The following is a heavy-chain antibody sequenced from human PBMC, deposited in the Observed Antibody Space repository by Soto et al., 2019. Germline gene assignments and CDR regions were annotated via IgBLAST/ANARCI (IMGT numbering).Heavy chain of an antibody. Sequence: QVQLVESGGGVVQPGGSLRLSCAASGFRFSAYAMHWVRQAPGKGLEWVAVISYEGSNRFYADSVKGRFTGSRDNSKNMVYLQMNSLRGEDTAVYYCAKDYGDYNFNYGMDVWGRGTTVTVSS. J-gene: IGHJ6*02. CDR3: AKDYGDYNFNYGMDV. CDR1: GFRFSAYA. CDR2: ISYEGSNR. V-gene: IGHV3-30*18. D-gene: IGHD4-17*01.